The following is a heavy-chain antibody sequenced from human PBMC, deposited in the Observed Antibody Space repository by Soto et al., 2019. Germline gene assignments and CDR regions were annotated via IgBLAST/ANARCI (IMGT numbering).Heavy chain of an antibody. D-gene: IGHD1-26*01. CDR3: TTGSVEGY. CDR2: IKTKTQGETT. Sequence: EVQLVESGGGLVKPGGSLRLSCAASGFTISSAWMNWVRQAPGKGLEWVGRIKTKTQGETTDYAAPVKGRFTISIDDSENTLSLQMNSLRIEDTAVYYCTTGSVEGYWGQGTLVTVSS. CDR1: GFTISSAW. V-gene: IGHV3-15*07. J-gene: IGHJ4*02.